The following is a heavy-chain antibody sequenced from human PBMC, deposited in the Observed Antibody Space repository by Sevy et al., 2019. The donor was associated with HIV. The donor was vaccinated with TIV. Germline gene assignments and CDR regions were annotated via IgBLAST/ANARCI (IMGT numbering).Heavy chain of an antibody. CDR1: GFSFDSYG. CDR3: AKGGGGHYDPDEIGYYFYYYNMDV. Sequence: GGSLRLSCAVSGFSFDSYGMTWVRQAPGKGLEWVSGISGSGTRTYYADSVKGRFIISRDNSKNTLYLQMNSLRSDDTAIYYGAKGGGGHYDPDEIGYYFYYYNMDVWGKGTTVTVSS. CDR2: ISGSGTRT. J-gene: IGHJ6*03. D-gene: IGHD3-22*01. V-gene: IGHV3-23*01.